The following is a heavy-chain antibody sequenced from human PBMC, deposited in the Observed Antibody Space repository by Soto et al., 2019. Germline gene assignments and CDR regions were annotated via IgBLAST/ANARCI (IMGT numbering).Heavy chain of an antibody. CDR3: AGGLLYGGDPPPSDY. CDR2: IDSGSRYK. V-gene: IGHV3-11*05. Sequence: QVQLVESGGVLVKPGGSLRLSCAASGFTFSDYYMSWFRRAPGKGLEWLSYIDSGSRYKNYADSVKGRSTISRDNAQNTLHLELNRLKVEDTATYFCAGGLLYGGDPPPSDYWGQGTGVTVSS. D-gene: IGHD3-10*01. J-gene: IGHJ4*02. CDR1: GFTFSDYY.